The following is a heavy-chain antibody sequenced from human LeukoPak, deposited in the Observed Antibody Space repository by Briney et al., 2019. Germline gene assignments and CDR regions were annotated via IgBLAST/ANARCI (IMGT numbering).Heavy chain of an antibody. CDR3: AKDMGYCSGGSCHFDY. Sequence: PGGSLRLSCAASGLTFSTYGMSWVRQAPGKGLEWVSAISGSGASTYYADSVKGRFTISRDNSKNTLYLQMNSLRAEDTAVYYCAKDMGYCSGGSCHFDYWGQGTLVTVSS. V-gene: IGHV3-23*01. J-gene: IGHJ4*02. CDR2: ISGSGAST. CDR1: GLTFSTYG. D-gene: IGHD2-15*01.